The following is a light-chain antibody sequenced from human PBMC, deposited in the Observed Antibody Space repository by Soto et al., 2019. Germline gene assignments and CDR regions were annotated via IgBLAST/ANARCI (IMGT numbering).Light chain of an antibody. CDR2: AAS. CDR3: QQSYTAPWT. Sequence: DIQMTQSPSSLSVSVGDRVTITCRASQSISSYLNWYQQKPGKAPELMIYAASSLQSGVPSRFSGSGSGTDFTLTISILQPEDFATYYCQQSYTAPWTFGQGTKVEIK. V-gene: IGKV1-39*01. J-gene: IGKJ1*01. CDR1: QSISSY.